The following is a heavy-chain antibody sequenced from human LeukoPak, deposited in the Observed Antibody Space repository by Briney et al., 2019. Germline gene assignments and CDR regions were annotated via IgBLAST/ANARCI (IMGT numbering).Heavy chain of an antibody. V-gene: IGHV4-30-4*01. J-gene: IGHJ4*02. Sequence: SETLSLTCTVSGGSINSGDYYWSWVRQSPGKGLEWIGYVYHSGSASYNPSLKSRLTISIDTSKNQFYLKLNSVTAADTAVYYCARGLGHTGYWGQGTLVTVSS. CDR3: ARGLGHTGY. CDR2: VYHSGSA. CDR1: GGSINSGDYY. D-gene: IGHD7-27*01.